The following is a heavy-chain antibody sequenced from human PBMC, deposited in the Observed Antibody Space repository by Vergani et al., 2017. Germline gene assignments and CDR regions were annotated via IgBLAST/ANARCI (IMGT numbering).Heavy chain of an antibody. D-gene: IGHD4-17*01. CDR2: IYYSGST. J-gene: IGHJ3*02. V-gene: IGHV4-30-4*08. CDR1: GGSISSGDYY. Sequence: QVQLQESGPGLVKPSQTLSLTCTVSGGSISSGDYYWSWIRQPPGKGLEWIGYIYYSGSTYYNPSLKSRVTNSVATSKNQFSLKLSSVTAAETAVYYCVQQAVTTVDWAFDIWGQGTMVTVSS. CDR3: VQQAVTTVDWAFDI.